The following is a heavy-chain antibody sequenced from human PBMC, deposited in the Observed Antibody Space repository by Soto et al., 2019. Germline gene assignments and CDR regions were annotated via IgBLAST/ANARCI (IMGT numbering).Heavy chain of an antibody. Sequence: EVELVESGGGLVQPGGSLRLSCAASGFTFSSYDMHWVRQVIGKGLEWVSTIGVAGDTYYPGSVKGRFTISRENAKNSLYHQMNSLRAGDTAVYYCAGVAFYSDKSDSDRTCWYFDLWGRGTLVTVSS. J-gene: IGHJ2*01. D-gene: IGHD3-3*02. CDR2: IGVAGDT. CDR3: AGVAFYSDKSDSDRTCWYFDL. CDR1: GFTFSSYD. V-gene: IGHV3-13*01.